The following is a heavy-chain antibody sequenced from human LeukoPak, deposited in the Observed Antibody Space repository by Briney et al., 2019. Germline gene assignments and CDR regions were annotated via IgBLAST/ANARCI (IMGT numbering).Heavy chain of an antibody. CDR3: AKDMRPDSSSTGAFEI. Sequence: PGGSLRLSCAASGFTFDDYGMHWVRQAPGKGLEWVAFISGDGGRTYYADSVEGRFTISRDNSKNSLYLQMDSLRAEDTALYYCAKDMRPDSSSTGAFEIWGQGRMVTVSS. J-gene: IGHJ3*02. V-gene: IGHV3-43*02. CDR1: GFTFDDYG. D-gene: IGHD3-22*01. CDR2: ISGDGGRT.